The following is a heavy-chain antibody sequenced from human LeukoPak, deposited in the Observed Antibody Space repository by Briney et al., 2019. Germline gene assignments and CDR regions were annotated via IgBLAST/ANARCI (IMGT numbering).Heavy chain of an antibody. J-gene: IGHJ4*02. V-gene: IGHV3-23*01. CDR1: GITLSNYG. Sequence: LGGSLRLSCAVSGITLSNYGMSWVRLPPGKGLEWVAGISDRGSRTNYADSVKGRFTISTDHPKNTLYLQMNSLRAEDTAVYFCAKRGVVIRVILVGFHKEAYYFDSWGQGALVTVSS. D-gene: IGHD3-22*01. CDR3: AKRGVVIRVILVGFHKEAYYFDS. CDR2: ISDRGSRT.